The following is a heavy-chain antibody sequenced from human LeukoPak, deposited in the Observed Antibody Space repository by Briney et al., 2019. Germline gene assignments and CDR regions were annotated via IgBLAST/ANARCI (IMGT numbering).Heavy chain of an antibody. CDR3: ARRDCTNGVCYWYFDL. CDR2: IYYSGST. Sequence: SETLSLTCTVSGGSISSYYWSWIRQPPGKGLEWIGYIYYSGSTNYNPSLKSRVTISVDTSKNQFSLKLSSVTAADTAVYYCARRDCTNGVCYWYFDLWGQGTLVTVSS. V-gene: IGHV4-59*01. D-gene: IGHD2-8*01. J-gene: IGHJ2*01. CDR1: GGSISSYY.